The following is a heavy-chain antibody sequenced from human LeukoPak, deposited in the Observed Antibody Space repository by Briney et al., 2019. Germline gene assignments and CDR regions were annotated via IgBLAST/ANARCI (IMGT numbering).Heavy chain of an antibody. CDR3: AREHLITGESPVYYYYGMDV. J-gene: IGHJ6*02. D-gene: IGHD3-22*01. Sequence: SVKVPCKASGGTFSSYAISWVRQAPGQGLEWMGRIIPILGIANYAQKFQGRVTITADKSTSTAYMELSSLRSEDTAVYYCAREHLITGESPVYYYYGMDVWGQGTTVTVSS. CDR2: IIPILGIA. V-gene: IGHV1-69*04. CDR1: GGTFSSYA.